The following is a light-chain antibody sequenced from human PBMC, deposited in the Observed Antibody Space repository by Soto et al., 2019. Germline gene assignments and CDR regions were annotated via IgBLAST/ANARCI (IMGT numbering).Light chain of an antibody. CDR3: AAWDDSLNGFYV. CDR2: SNN. V-gene: IGLV1-44*01. J-gene: IGLJ1*01. CDR1: TSNIVSNA. Sequence: QLVLTQAPSASGTPGQRVAISCSGSTSNIVSNAVNWYRQLPGTAPKLLIYSNNQRPSGVPDRFSGSKSGTSASLAISGLQSEDEADYYCAAWDDSLNGFYVFGTGTKLTVL.